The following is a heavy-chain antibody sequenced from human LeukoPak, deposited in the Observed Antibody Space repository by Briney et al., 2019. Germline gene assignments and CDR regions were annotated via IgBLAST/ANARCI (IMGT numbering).Heavy chain of an antibody. CDR1: GFAFNKYA. CDR2: INDDGRER. J-gene: IGHJ4*02. V-gene: IGHV3-23*01. D-gene: IGHD1-26*01. CDR3: AKTQWKVGATDYFDY. Sequence: GGSLRLSCAASGFAFNKYAVTWVRQAPGKGLEWVSNINDDGRERRYSDSVKGRFTISRDNSKNTLFLQMDSLRAEDTAVYYCAKTQWKVGATDYFDYWGQGLLVTVSS.